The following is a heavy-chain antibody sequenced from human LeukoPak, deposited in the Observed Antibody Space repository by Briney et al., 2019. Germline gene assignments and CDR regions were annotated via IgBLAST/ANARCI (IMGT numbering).Heavy chain of an antibody. Sequence: PSETLSLTCTVSGGSISSYYWSWIRQPPGKGLEWIGYIYYSGSTNYNPSLKSRVTISVDTSKNQFSLKLSSVTAADTAVYYCAVRGVISGFDYWGQGTLVTVSS. CDR2: IYYSGST. J-gene: IGHJ4*02. V-gene: IGHV4-59*01. D-gene: IGHD3-10*01. CDR3: AVRGVISGFDY. CDR1: GGSISSYY.